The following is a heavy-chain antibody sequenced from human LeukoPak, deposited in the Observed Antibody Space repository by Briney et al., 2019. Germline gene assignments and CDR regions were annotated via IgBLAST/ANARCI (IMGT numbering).Heavy chain of an antibody. CDR2: INLRGST. CDR3: ARHRIMITFGGVIVPDAFDI. D-gene: IGHD3-16*02. V-gene: IGHV4-34*01. CDR1: GGSFNDYY. Sequence: SETLSLTCAVYGGSFNDYYWNWIRQPPGKGLEWIGEINLRGSTTYNPSLKSRVTISLDESKNQFSLKLSSVTAADTAVYYCARHRIMITFGGVIVPDAFDIWGQGTMVTVSS. J-gene: IGHJ3*02.